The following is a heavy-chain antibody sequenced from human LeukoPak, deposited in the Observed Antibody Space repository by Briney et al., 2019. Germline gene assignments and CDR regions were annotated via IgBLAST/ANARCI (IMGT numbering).Heavy chain of an antibody. CDR2: INPNSVNT. CDR3: AREMRPATTTLVAY. CDR1: GYIFTGYW. Sequence: ASVKVSCKASGYIFTGYWIHWVRQAPGQRLEWMGFINPNSVNTNYAQKFQGRVTMTRDTSINTAYMELNGLTGDDTAVYYCAREMRPATTTLVAYWGQGTLVTVSS. J-gene: IGHJ4*02. V-gene: IGHV1-2*02. D-gene: IGHD1-1*01.